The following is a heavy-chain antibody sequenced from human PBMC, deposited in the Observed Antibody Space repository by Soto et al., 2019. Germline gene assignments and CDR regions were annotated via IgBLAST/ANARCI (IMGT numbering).Heavy chain of an antibody. CDR3: ARGALTTYFDY. J-gene: IGHJ4*02. V-gene: IGHV4-59*01. CDR1: GGSISSYY. Sequence: QVQLQESGPGLVKPSETLSLTCAVSGGSISSYYWSWIRQPPGKGLELIGYFYYSGSTNYNPSRKSRVTISVDTSKNQFSLKLSSVTAADTAVYYCARGALTTYFDYWGQGTLVTVSS. CDR2: FYYSGST.